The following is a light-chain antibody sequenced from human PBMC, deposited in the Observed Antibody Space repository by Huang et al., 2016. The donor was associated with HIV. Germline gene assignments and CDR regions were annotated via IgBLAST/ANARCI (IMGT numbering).Light chain of an antibody. CDR2: GAS. CDR3: QQSVKTPRT. J-gene: IGKJ2*01. V-gene: IGKV1-39*01. CDR1: QNINKY. Sequence: DIQITQSPSSLSASVGDRVTITCRASQNINKYLNWYQQQPGKAPKLLISGASTLQSGVPSSFSVSGSGTDFTLTISSLQPEDSAVYFCQQSVKTPRTFGQGTKLEI.